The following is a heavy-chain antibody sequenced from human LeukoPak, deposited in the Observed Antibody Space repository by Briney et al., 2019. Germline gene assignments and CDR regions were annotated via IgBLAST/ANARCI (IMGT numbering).Heavy chain of an antibody. CDR1: GFTFSSYS. CDR2: ISSSSSYI. D-gene: IGHD2-2*01. J-gene: IGHJ4*02. V-gene: IGHV3-21*01. Sequence: ETGGSLRPSCAASGFTFSSYSMNWVRQAPGKGLEWVSSISSSSSYIYYADSVKGRFTISRDNAKNSLYLQMNSLRAEDTAVYYCARDELPPVVPATAISYYFDYWGQGTLVTVSS. CDR3: ARDELPPVVPATAISYYFDY.